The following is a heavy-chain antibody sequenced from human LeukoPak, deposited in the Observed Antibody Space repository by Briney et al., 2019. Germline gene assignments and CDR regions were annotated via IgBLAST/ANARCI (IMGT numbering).Heavy chain of an antibody. CDR1: GFTFSRSA. D-gene: IGHD5-12*01. CDR2: ISHDGSNT. Sequence: GGSLRLSCAAAGFTFSRSAVHWVRQAPGKGLEWVAVISHDGSNTDYTDSVKGRFTISRDNSKNTLYLQMNSLRAEDTAVYYCANEMKPWMHFDYWGQGTLVTVSS. CDR3: ANEMKPWMHFDY. V-gene: IGHV3-30*18. J-gene: IGHJ4*02.